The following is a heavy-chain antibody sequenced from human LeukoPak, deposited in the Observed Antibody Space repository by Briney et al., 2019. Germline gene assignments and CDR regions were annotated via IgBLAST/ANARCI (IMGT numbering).Heavy chain of an antibody. CDR1: GFTFNSYS. D-gene: IGHD2-8*01. J-gene: IGHJ6*03. CDR2: ISSSSSTI. CDR3: AKDRCSNGIGCLYYYMDV. Sequence: GGSLRLSCAASGFTFNSYSMNWGRQAPGKGLEWVSYISSSSSTIYYADSVKGRFTISRDNAKNSLYLQMNSLRAEDTAVYYCAKDRCSNGIGCLYYYMDVWGKGSTVTIYS. V-gene: IGHV3-48*01.